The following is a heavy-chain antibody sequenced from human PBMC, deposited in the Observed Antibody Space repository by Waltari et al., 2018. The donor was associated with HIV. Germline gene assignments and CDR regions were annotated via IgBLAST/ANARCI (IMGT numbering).Heavy chain of an antibody. CDR3: ARLKYYYDGSDYVSLVEDYYHQYGMDV. CDR2: SSHSGST. D-gene: IGHD3-22*01. CDR1: GGTISNYY. Sequence: QVQLQQSGPGLVKPSEPLSLTCTVFGGTISNYYWHWIRQPPGTGLEWIVYSSHSGSTKDNHSLKSGVTISVDTAKNQFSLKVRSVTAADTAVYYCARLKYYYDGSDYVSLVEDYYHQYGMDVWGQGTTVTVSS. V-gene: IGHV4-59*01. J-gene: IGHJ6*02.